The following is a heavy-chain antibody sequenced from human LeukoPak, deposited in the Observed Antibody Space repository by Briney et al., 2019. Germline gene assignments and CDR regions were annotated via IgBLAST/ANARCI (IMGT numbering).Heavy chain of an antibody. CDR3: RTYYYDSSGYYCGGDAFDI. Sequence: GESLKISCKGSGYSFTSYWIGWVRQMPGKGLEWMGIIYPGDSDTRYSPSFQGQVTISADKSISTAYLQWSSLKASDTAMYYCRTYYYDSSGYYCGGDAFDIWGQGTMVTVSS. J-gene: IGHJ3*02. V-gene: IGHV5-51*01. CDR1: GYSFTSYW. D-gene: IGHD3-22*01. CDR2: IYPGDSDT.